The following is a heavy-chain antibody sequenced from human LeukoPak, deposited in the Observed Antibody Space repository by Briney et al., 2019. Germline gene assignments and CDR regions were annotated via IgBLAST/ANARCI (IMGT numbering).Heavy chain of an antibody. V-gene: IGHV1-18*01. Sequence: ASVKVSCKASGYTFNRYGISWVRQAPGQGLEWMGWISPYNGNTNYAQKLQGRVTTTTDTSTSTAYMELRSLRSDDTAVYYCARAARRINDFWSGSLPGYFDYWGQGTLVTVSS. D-gene: IGHD3-3*01. CDR2: ISPYNGNT. CDR3: ARAARRINDFWSGSLPGYFDY. CDR1: GYTFNRYG. J-gene: IGHJ4*02.